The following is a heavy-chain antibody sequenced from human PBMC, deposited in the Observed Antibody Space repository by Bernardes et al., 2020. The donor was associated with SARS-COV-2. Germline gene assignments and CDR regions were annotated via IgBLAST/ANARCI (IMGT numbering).Heavy chain of an antibody. V-gene: IGHV1-69*13. J-gene: IGHJ4*02. CDR2: IIPIFGTA. CDR1: GGTFSSYA. D-gene: IGHD3-22*01. CDR3: ARIVGDYYDSSGYADY. Sequence: SVKVSCKASGGTFSSYAISWVRQAPGQGLEWMGGIIPIFGTANYAQKFQGRVTITADESTSTAYMELSSLRSEDTAVYYCARIVGDYYDSSGYADYWGQGTLVTVSS.